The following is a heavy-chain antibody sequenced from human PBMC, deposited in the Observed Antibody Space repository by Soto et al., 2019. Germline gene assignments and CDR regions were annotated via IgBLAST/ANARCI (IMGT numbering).Heavy chain of an antibody. Sequence: SQTLSLTCVISGDSVSSNSAAWNWIRQSPSRGLEWLGRTYYRSRWYNDYAVSVRSRITVNADTSKNQFSLHLNSVTPEDTAVYYCAGTSSPQASYMDVWDQGTTVTASS. CDR3: AGTSSPQASYMDV. CDR2: TYYRSRWYN. CDR1: GDSVSSNSAA. V-gene: IGHV6-1*01. D-gene: IGHD1-7*01. J-gene: IGHJ6*03.